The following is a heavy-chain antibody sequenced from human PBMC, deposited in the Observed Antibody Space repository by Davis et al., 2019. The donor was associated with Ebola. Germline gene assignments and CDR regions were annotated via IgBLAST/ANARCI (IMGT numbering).Heavy chain of an antibody. CDR3: ATDVAMAAIWGRDY. V-gene: IGHV4-59*04. J-gene: IGHJ4*02. CDR2: IYDGGST. CDR1: GGSISSYY. Sequence: SETLSLTCTVSGGSISSYYWSWIRQPPGKGLEWMGAIYDGGSTYYSSSLKSRLTISVDTSKNQVSMKLSSVTAADTAVYYCATDVAMAAIWGRDYWGQGTLVTVSS. D-gene: IGHD3-16*01.